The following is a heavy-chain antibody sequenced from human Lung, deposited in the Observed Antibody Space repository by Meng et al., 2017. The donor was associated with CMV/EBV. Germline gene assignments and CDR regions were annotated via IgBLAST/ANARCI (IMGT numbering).Heavy chain of an antibody. CDR3: ASQDIVVVPAAIRNYYYGMDV. CDR2: IRYDGSNK. CDR1: GFTFSSYG. J-gene: IGHJ6*02. V-gene: IGHV3-30*02. D-gene: IGHD2-2*02. Sequence: GESLKISCAASGFTFSSYGMHWVRKAPGKGLEWVAFIRYDGSNKYYADSVKGRFTISRDNSKNTLYLQMNSLRAEDTAVYYCASQDIVVVPAAIRNYYYGMDVWGQGTRVTVSS.